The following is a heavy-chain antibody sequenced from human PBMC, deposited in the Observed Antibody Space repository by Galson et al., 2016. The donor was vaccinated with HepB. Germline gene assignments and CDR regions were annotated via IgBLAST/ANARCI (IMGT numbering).Heavy chain of an antibody. CDR2: ITSSSSTI. CDR3: AREAYYGGNSLDQYYFDY. D-gene: IGHD4-23*01. J-gene: IGHJ4*02. V-gene: IGHV3-48*02. CDR1: GFTFSSYS. Sequence: SLRLSCAVSGFTFSSYSMDWVRQAPGKGLEWVSYITSSSSTIYYADSVKGRFTISRDNAKNSLYLQMNSLRDEDTAVYYCAREAYYGGNSLDQYYFDYWGQGTVVTVSS.